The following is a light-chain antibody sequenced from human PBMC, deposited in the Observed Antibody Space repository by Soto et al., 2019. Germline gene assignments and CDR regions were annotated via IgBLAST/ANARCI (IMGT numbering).Light chain of an antibody. CDR3: LQYHSDWT. Sequence: DTQMTQSPSTVSASVGDRITITCRTSQNIQRWLAWYQQKPGKAPKLLIYKAPSLERGVPSRFSAGGSGVEFTLNISSVQPEDFATYHCLQYHSDWTFGQGTKVDTK. CDR1: QNIQRW. V-gene: IGKV1-5*03. J-gene: IGKJ1*01. CDR2: KAP.